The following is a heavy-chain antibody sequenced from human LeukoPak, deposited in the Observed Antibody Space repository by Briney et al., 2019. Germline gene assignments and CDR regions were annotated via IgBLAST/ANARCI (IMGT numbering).Heavy chain of an antibody. D-gene: IGHD3-3*01. CDR2: IYYSGST. CDR1: GGAFNTSY. Sequence: SGTLSLTCTVSGGAFNTSYWSWIRQPPGKGLEWIGYIYYSGSTNYNASLKSRVTMSVDTSKNQCSLKLTSVTAEDTAVYYCSRRYDCWSGYYGMDVWGQGTMVTVSS. CDR3: SRRYDCWSGYYGMDV. J-gene: IGHJ6*02. V-gene: IGHV4-59*01.